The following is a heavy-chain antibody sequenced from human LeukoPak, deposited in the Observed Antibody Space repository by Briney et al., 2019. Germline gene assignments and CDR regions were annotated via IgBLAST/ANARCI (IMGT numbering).Heavy chain of an antibody. Sequence: PGGSLRLSCAASGFTFSSYAMHWVRQAPGKGLEWVAVISYDGSNKYYADSVKGRFTISRDNSKNTLYLQMNSLRAEDTAVYYCARGRDSSDYWGQGTLVTVSS. D-gene: IGHD3-22*01. V-gene: IGHV3-30-3*01. CDR1: GFTFSSYA. J-gene: IGHJ4*02. CDR3: ARGRDSSDY. CDR2: ISYDGSNK.